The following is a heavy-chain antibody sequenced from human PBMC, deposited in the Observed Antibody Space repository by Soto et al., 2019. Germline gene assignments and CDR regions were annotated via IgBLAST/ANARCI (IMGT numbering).Heavy chain of an antibody. Sequence: QVQLVQSGAEVKKPGASVKVSCKASGYTFTSYGISWVRQAPGQGLEWMGWISAYNGNTNYAQKLQGRVTMTTDTSTSSAYMELRSLRSDDTAVYYCAREAISGSYYYYFDYWGQGTLVTVSS. V-gene: IGHV1-18*01. J-gene: IGHJ4*02. D-gene: IGHD1-26*01. CDR3: AREAISGSYYYYFDY. CDR1: GYTFTSYG. CDR2: ISAYNGNT.